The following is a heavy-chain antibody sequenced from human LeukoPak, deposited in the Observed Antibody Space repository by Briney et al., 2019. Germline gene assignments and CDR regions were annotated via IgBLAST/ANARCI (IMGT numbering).Heavy chain of an antibody. V-gene: IGHV1-46*01. CDR1: GYTFTSYY. J-gene: IGHJ4*02. CDR3: ARDPESGSSDLLIFDY. CDR2: INPSGGST. Sequence: ASVKVSCKASGYTFTSYYMHWVRQAPGQGLEWMGIINPSGGSTSYAQKFQGRVTMTRDTSTSTVYMELSSLRSEDTAVYYCARDPESGSSDLLIFDYWGQGTLVTVS. D-gene: IGHD1-26*01.